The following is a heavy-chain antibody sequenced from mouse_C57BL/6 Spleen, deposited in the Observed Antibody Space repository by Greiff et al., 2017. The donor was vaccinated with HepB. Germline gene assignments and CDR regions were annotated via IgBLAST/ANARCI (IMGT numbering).Heavy chain of an antibody. V-gene: IGHV1-62-2*01. D-gene: IGHD2-2*01. CDR1: GYTFTEYT. J-gene: IGHJ3*01. Sequence: QVQLKQSGAELVKPGASVKLSCKASGYTFTEYTIHWVKQRSGQGLEWIGWFYPGSGSIKYNEKFKDKATLTADKSSSTVYMELSRLTSEDSAVYFCARHERRASTMVNGGFAYWGQGTLVTVSA. CDR2: FYPGSGSI. CDR3: ARHERRASTMVNGGFAY.